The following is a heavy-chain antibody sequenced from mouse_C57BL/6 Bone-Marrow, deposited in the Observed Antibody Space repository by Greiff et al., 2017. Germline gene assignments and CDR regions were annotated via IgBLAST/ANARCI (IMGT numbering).Heavy chain of an antibody. D-gene: IGHD1-1*01. CDR3: ARYGGSSYVDWYFDV. V-gene: IGHV1-18*01. CDR1: GYTFTDYN. Sequence: VQLQQSGPELVKPGASVKIPCKASGYTFTDYNMDWVKQSHGKSLEWIGDINPNNGGTIYNQKFKGKATLTVDKSSSTAYMELRSLTSEDTAVYYCARYGGSSYVDWYFDVWGTGTTVTVSS. CDR2: INPNNGGT. J-gene: IGHJ1*03.